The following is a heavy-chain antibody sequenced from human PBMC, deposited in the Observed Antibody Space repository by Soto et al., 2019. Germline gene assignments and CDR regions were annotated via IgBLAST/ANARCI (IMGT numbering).Heavy chain of an antibody. Sequence: PSETLSLTCAVYGGSFSGYYWSWIRQPPGKGLEWIGEINHSGSTNYNPSLKSRVTISVDTSKNQFSLKLSSVTAADTAVYYCARPRHCSGGSFYSTRILFDYWGQGTLVTVSS. CDR1: GGSFSGYY. D-gene: IGHD2-15*01. CDR3: ARPRHCSGGSFYSTRILFDY. CDR2: INHSGST. J-gene: IGHJ4*02. V-gene: IGHV4-34*01.